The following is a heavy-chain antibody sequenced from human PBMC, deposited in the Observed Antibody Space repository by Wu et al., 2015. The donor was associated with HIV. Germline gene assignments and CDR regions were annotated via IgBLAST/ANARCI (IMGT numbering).Heavy chain of an antibody. CDR2: IIPIFGTA. V-gene: IGHV1-69*12. CDR1: GGTFSSYA. Sequence: QVQLVQSGAEVKKPGSSVKVSCKASGGTFSSYAISWVRQAPGQGLEWMGGIIPIFGTANYAQKFQGRVTITADESTSTAYMELSSLRSEDTAVYYCARAYCSSTSCYTFNYYYYYMDVWGQRDHGHRLL. D-gene: IGHD2-2*02. J-gene: IGHJ6*03. CDR3: ARAYCSSTSCYTFNYYYYYMDV.